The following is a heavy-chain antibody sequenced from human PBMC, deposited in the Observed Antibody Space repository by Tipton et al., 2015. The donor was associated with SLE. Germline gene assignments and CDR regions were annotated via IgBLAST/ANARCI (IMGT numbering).Heavy chain of an antibody. CDR1: GASISSDNSY. CDR2: IHTSGFT. J-gene: IGHJ4*02. V-gene: IGHV4-61*09. Sequence: TLSLTCTVSGASISSDNSYWTWIRQPAGKGLEWIGHIHTSGFTTYNPSLKSRGTISVDTSKKQFSLSLSSVTAADTAVYYCAKRFLVRGVSWVDWGQGTLVTVSS. D-gene: IGHD3-10*01. CDR3: AKRFLVRGVSWVD.